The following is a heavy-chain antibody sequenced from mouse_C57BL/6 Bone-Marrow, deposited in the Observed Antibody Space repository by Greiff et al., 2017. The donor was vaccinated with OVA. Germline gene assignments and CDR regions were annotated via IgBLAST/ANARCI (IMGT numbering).Heavy chain of an antibody. CDR1: GYTFTSYW. CDR3: ARSYYGSRYWYFDV. CDR2: INPSNGGT. Sequence: QVQLQQPGTELVKPGASVKLSCKASGYTFTSYWTHWVKQRPGQGLEWIGNINPSNGGTNYNEKFKSKATLTVDKSSSTAYMQLSSLTSEDSAVYYCARSYYGSRYWYFDVWGTGTTVTVSS. V-gene: IGHV1-53*01. D-gene: IGHD1-1*01. J-gene: IGHJ1*03.